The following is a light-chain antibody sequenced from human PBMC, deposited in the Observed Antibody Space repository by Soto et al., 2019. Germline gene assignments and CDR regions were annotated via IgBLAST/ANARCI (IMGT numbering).Light chain of an antibody. Sequence: QSALTQPASVSGSPGQSITISCTGTSSDVGGYNYVSWYQQHPVKAPKLMIYDVTNRPSGISDRFSGSKSGNTASLTISGPQAEDEADYYCSSYTPSSTPYVFGTGTKVTVL. J-gene: IGLJ1*01. CDR2: DVT. CDR1: SSDVGGYNY. CDR3: SSYTPSSTPYV. V-gene: IGLV2-14*03.